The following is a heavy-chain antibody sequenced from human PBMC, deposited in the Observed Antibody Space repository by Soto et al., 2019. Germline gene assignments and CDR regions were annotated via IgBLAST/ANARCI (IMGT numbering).Heavy chain of an antibody. J-gene: IGHJ5*02. CDR2: ISYDGSNK. CDR3: AKNGKVTTKNWFDP. CDR1: GFTFSSYG. V-gene: IGHV3-30*18. D-gene: IGHD4-17*01. Sequence: GGSLRLSCAASGFTFSSYGMHWVRQAPGKGLEWVAVISYDGSNKYYADSVKGRFTISRDNSKNTLYLQMNSLRAEDTAVYYCAKNGKVTTKNWFDPWGQGTLVTVSS.